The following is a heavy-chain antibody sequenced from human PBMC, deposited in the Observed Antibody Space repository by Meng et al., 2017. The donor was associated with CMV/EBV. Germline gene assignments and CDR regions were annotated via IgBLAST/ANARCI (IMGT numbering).Heavy chain of an antibody. CDR3: ARGGYCSSTSCLTRVWFDP. J-gene: IGHJ5*02. CDR2: INHSGST. CDR1: SFSGYY. V-gene: IGHV4-34*01. Sequence: SFSGYYWGWIRQPPGKGLEWIGEINHSGSTNYNPSLKSRVTISVDTSKNQFSLKLSSVTAADTAVYYCARGGYCSSTSCLTRVWFDPWGQGTLVTVSS. D-gene: IGHD2-2*01.